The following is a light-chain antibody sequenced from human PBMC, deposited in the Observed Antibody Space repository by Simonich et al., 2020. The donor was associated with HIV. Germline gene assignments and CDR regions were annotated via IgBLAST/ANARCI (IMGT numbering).Light chain of an antibody. CDR3: YSTDISGNHRV. CDR2: EDS. V-gene: IGLV3-10*01. CDR1: ALPKKY. J-gene: IGLJ3*02. Sequence: SYELTQPPSVSVSPGQTARITCSGDALPKKYAYWYQQNSGQAPVLVIYEDSKRPSGIPERFSGSSSGTMATLTITGAQVEDEADYYCYSTDISGNHRVFGGGTELTVL.